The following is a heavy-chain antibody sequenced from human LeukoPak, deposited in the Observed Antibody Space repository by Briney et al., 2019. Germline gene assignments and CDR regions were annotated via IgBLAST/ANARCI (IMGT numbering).Heavy chain of an antibody. CDR3: AKDHGIQLWSTPYYFDY. CDR2: ISYDGSNK. Sequence: GGSPRLSCAASGFTFSSYGMHWVRQAPGKGLEWVAVISYDGSNKYYADSVKGRFTISRDNSKNTPYLQMNSLRAEDTAVYYCAKDHGIQLWSTPYYFDYWGQGTLVTVSS. V-gene: IGHV3-30*18. D-gene: IGHD5-18*01. J-gene: IGHJ4*02. CDR1: GFTFSSYG.